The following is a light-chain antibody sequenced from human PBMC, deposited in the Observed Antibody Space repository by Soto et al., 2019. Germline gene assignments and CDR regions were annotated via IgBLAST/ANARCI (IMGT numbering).Light chain of an antibody. V-gene: IGKV1-9*01. Sequence: DIQLTQSPSFLSASVGDRVSITCRATQGISTYLAWYQHKPGQAPKLLIYTASTLPSGVPSRFSGSGSGTDFTLTISSLQPEDFATYYCQQVKSYPLTVGGRTKVEIK. CDR2: TAS. CDR1: QGISTY. J-gene: IGKJ4*01. CDR3: QQVKSYPLT.